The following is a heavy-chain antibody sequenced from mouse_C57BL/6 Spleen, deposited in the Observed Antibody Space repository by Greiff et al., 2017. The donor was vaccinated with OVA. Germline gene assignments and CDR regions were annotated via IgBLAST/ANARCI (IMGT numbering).Heavy chain of an antibody. J-gene: IGHJ4*01. V-gene: IGHV1-39*01. CDR1: GFSFTDYN. Sequence: VQLQQSGPELVKPGASVKISCTASGFSFTDYNMNWVKQSNGKSLEWIGVINPNYGTPSYYPKFKGKATLTVDPSSSTAYMQLNILTYEAAAVYYCARRIPTWFSMDYWGQGTSVTVSS. D-gene: IGHD2-2*01. CDR3: ARRIPTWFSMDY. CDR2: INPNYGTP.